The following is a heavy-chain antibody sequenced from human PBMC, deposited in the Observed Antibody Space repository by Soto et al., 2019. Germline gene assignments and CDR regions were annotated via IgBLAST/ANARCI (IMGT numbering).Heavy chain of an antibody. V-gene: IGHV3-30-3*01. Sequence: QVQLVESGGGVVQPGRSLRLSCAASGFAFSSYAMHWVRQAPGKGLEWVAVISYDGSNKYYADSVKGRFTISRDNSKNPLYLQMTSLRAEDTAVYYCAPATYGDDYFDYWGQGTLVTVSS. J-gene: IGHJ4*02. D-gene: IGHD4-17*01. CDR2: ISYDGSNK. CDR1: GFAFSSYA. CDR3: APATYGDDYFDY.